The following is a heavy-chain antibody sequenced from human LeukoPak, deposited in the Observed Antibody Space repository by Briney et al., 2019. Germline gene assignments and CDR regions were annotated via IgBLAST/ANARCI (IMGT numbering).Heavy chain of an antibody. CDR1: GFIFSSYS. V-gene: IGHV3-48*01. CDR2: ISISSGTI. J-gene: IGHJ4*02. D-gene: IGHD2-21*01. CDR3: ARDTHYSFDY. Sequence: GGSLRLPCAASGFIFSSYSMNWVRQAPGKGLEWVSYISISSGTISYADSVRGRFTISSDNAKNSLYLQMNSLRAEDTAVYYCARDTHYSFDYWGQGTLVIVSS.